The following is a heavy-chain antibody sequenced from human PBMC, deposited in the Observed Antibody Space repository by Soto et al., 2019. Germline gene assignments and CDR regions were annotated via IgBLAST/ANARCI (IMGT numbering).Heavy chain of an antibody. CDR2: IYSGGST. J-gene: IGHJ4*02. V-gene: IGHV3-53*01. D-gene: IGHD6-19*01. CDR1: RFTVSSNY. CDR3: ARDGASGWYPDYFDY. Sequence: EVQLVESGGGLIQPGGSLRLSCAASRFTVSSNYMSWVRQAPGKGLEWVSVIYSGGSTYYADSVKGRFTISRDNSKNTLYLQMNSLRAEDTAVYYCARDGASGWYPDYFDYWGQGTLVTVSS.